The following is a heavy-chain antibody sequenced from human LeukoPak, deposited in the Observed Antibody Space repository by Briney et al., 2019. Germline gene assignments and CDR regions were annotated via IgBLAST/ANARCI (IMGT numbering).Heavy chain of an antibody. Sequence: GGSLRLSCAASGFTFSSYSMNWVRQAPGKGLEWVSSISSSSSYIYYADSVKGRFTISRDNAKSSLYLQMNSLGAEDTAVYYCAREGTARSFNIWGHGTLVTVSS. CDR2: ISSSSSYI. CDR3: AREGTARSFNI. D-gene: IGHD6-6*01. CDR1: GFTFSSYS. J-gene: IGHJ3*02. V-gene: IGHV3-21*01.